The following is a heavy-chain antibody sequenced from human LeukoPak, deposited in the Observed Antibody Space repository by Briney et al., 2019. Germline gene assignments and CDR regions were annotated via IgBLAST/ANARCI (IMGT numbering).Heavy chain of an antibody. D-gene: IGHD2-2*01. Sequence: SVTVSCKASGGTFSSYAISWVRQAPGQGLEWMGGIIPIFGTANYAQKFQGRVTITADESTSTAYMELSSLRSEDTAVYYCARAGTGYCSSTSCSNWFDPWGQGTLVTVSS. J-gene: IGHJ5*02. V-gene: IGHV1-69*13. CDR3: ARAGTGYCSSTSCSNWFDP. CDR2: IIPIFGTA. CDR1: GGTFSSYA.